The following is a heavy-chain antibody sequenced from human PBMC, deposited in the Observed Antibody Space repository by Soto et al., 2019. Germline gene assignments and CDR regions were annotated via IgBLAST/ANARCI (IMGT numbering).Heavy chain of an antibody. Sequence: QLQLQESGPGLVRASETLSLTCTISGGSIRSSGFYWGWIRQPPGKGLEWIGNIYFYGTTYYNPSLNSRVTISIDTSKNQMSLKLSSVTAADTAVYYCTKPPRFTDIVVFDKFDPWGQGTLVTVSS. CDR2: IYFYGTT. D-gene: IGHD2-21*01. J-gene: IGHJ5*02. CDR3: TKPPRFTDIVVFDKFDP. V-gene: IGHV4-39*01. CDR1: GGSIRSSGFY.